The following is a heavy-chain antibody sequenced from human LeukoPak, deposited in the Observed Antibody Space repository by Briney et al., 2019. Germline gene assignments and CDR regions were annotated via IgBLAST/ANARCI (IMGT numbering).Heavy chain of an antibody. V-gene: IGHV3-21*01. CDR1: GFTFSTYR. CDR3: ARDWPYSSSSWYMGYDY. Sequence: GGSLRLSCAASGFTFSTYRMNWVRQAPGKGLEWVSSISSSNDYIYYADSVKGRFTISRDNAKNSLYLQMNSLGAEDTAVYYCARDWPYSSSSWYMGYDYWGQGTLVAVSS. CDR2: ISSSNDYI. J-gene: IGHJ4*02. D-gene: IGHD6-13*01.